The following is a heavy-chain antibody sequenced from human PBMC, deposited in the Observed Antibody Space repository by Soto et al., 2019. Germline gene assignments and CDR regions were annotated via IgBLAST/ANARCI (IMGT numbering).Heavy chain of an antibody. Sequence: ASVKVSCKASGYTFTGYAIHRVRQAPGQRHEWMGWINGGNGDTKYSQKFQGRVTITRDTSASTAYMELTSLGSEDTAVYHCARGYCSSTSCQYYFDFWGQGTLVTVSS. CDR2: INGGNGDT. D-gene: IGHD2-2*01. J-gene: IGHJ4*02. CDR3: ARGYCSSTSCQYYFDF. CDR1: GYTFTGYA. V-gene: IGHV1-3*01.